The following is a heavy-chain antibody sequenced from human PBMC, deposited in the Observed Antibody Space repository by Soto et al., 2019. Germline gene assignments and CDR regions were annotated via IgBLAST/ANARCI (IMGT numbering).Heavy chain of an antibody. CDR1: GFTFSSYA. D-gene: IGHD5-12*01. Sequence: GGSLRLSCAASGFTFSSYAMSWVRQAPGKGLEWVSAISGSGGSTYYADSVKGRFTISRDNSKNTLYLQMNRLRAEDTAVYYCATGGGLRAYYYGMDVWGQGTTVTVSS. CDR2: ISGSGGST. CDR3: ATGGGLRAYYYGMDV. J-gene: IGHJ6*02. V-gene: IGHV3-23*01.